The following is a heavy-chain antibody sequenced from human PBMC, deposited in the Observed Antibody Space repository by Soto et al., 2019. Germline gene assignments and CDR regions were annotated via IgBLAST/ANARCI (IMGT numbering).Heavy chain of an antibody. CDR1: GGSISSGGYY. CDR3: ARKGDYADAFDI. D-gene: IGHD4-17*01. CDR2: IYYSGST. Sequence: LSLTCTVSGGSISSGGYYWSWIRQHPGKGLEWIGYIYYSGSTYYNPSLKSRVTISVDTSKNQFSLKLSSVTAADTAVYYCARKGDYADAFDIWGQGTMVTVSS. V-gene: IGHV4-31*03. J-gene: IGHJ3*02.